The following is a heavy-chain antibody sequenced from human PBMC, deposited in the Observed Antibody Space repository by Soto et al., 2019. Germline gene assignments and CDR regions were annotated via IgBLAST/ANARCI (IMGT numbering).Heavy chain of an antibody. CDR1: GFTFSSYW. Sequence: GGSLRLSCAASGFTFSSYWMHWVRQAPGKGLVWVSRINSDGSSTSYTDSVKGRFTISRDNAKNTLYLQMNSLRAEDTAVYYCAREVKPVLAFLAEEYDAFDIWGQGTMVTVSS. CDR2: INSDGSST. D-gene: IGHD3-3*01. J-gene: IGHJ3*02. V-gene: IGHV3-74*01. CDR3: AREVKPVLAFLAEEYDAFDI.